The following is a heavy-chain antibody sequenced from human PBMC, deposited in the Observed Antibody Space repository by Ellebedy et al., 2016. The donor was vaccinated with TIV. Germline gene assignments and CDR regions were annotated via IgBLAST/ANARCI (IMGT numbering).Heavy chain of an antibody. V-gene: IGHV4-39*07. CDR3: ARQADYDAFDI. CDR2: IYYSGST. CDR1: GGSISSSSYY. J-gene: IGHJ3*02. D-gene: IGHD4-11*01. Sequence: SETLSLTXTVSGGSISSSSYYWGWIRQPPGKGLEWIGSIYYSGSTYYNPSLKSRVTISVDTSKNQFSLKLSSVTAADTAVYYCARQADYDAFDIWGQGTMVTVSS.